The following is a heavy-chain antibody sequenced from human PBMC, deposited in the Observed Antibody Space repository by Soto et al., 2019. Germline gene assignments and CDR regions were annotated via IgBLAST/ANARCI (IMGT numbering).Heavy chain of an antibody. D-gene: IGHD1-1*01. CDR1: GYTFTSYD. V-gene: IGHV1-8*01. Sequence: ASVKVSCKASGYTFTSYDIYWVRQATGQGLEWMGWMNPNTGNSGYAQKFQGRVTVTSDTSINTVHMELSSLRSEDTAVYYCARRAETNGWNGFGTDKYYFDFWGQGTLVTVSS. CDR2: MNPNTGNS. J-gene: IGHJ4*02. CDR3: ARRAETNGWNGFGTDKYYFDF.